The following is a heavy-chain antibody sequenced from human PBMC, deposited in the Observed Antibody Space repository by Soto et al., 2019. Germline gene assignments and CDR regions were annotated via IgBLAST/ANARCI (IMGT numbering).Heavy chain of an antibody. CDR3: AREETAWPLAYGLDA. CDR1: GLTLTCYR. Sequence: GGPTILSSAASGLTLTCYRIRLVRKAKGRGLEWVSAMTTNSDIYYADSVKGRFTISRDNAKNSVSLQMDSLRAEDTAVYFCAREETAWPLAYGLDAWGQGTTVTGAS. CDR2: MTTNSDI. J-gene: IGHJ6*02. V-gene: IGHV3-21*01. D-gene: IGHD2-21*02.